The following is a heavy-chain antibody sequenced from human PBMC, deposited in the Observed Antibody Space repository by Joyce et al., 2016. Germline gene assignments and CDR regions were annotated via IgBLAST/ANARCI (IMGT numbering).Heavy chain of an antibody. CDR3: TRIGDCSGGSCYEGWFDP. D-gene: IGHD2-15*01. V-gene: IGHV3-49*05. CDR1: GFIFGDYA. CDR2: IRSKDYGGTT. Sequence: EVQLVESGGGLVKPGRSLRLSCTSSGFIFGDYAMNWFRQAPGKGMEGVGLIRSKDYGGTTDYAASVKGRFTISRDDSKSIAYLQMNSLKTEDTAVYYCTRIGDCSGGSCYEGWFDPWGQGTLVTVSS. J-gene: IGHJ5*02.